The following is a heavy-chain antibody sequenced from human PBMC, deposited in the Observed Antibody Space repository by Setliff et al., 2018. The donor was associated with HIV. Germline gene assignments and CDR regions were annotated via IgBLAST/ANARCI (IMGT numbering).Heavy chain of an antibody. Sequence: GGSLRLSCAASGFSFSGYGMHWVRQAPGKGLEWAAVIWNDGTHKSYADSVKGRFTISRDNSKNTLFLQMNRLTPEDTAVYYCARDFRYSGSYGSAFDLWGQGTMVTVSS. J-gene: IGHJ3*01. CDR2: IWNDGTHK. CDR1: GFSFSGYG. D-gene: IGHD1-26*01. CDR3: ARDFRYSGSYGSAFDL. V-gene: IGHV3-33*08.